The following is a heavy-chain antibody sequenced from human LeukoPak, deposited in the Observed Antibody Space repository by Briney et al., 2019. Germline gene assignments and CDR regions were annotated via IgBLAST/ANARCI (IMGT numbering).Heavy chain of an antibody. D-gene: IGHD6-25*01. CDR1: GDSISRSTYY. V-gene: IGHV4-39*02. CDR3: ARSSGTGTFSY. Sequence: SETLSLTCAVSGDSISRSTYYWAWIRQPPGKGLEWIGSVYYGRSPYFNPSLESRATISVDTSKNHFSLKMSSVTAADTAVYYCARSSGTGTFSYWGQGTLVTVTS. CDR2: VYYGRSP. J-gene: IGHJ4*02.